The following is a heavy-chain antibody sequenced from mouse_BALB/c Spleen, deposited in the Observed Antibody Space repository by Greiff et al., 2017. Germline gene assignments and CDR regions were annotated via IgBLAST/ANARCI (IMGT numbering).Heavy chain of an antibody. CDR2: ISCYNGAT. CDR3: ARTALLLHYFDY. J-gene: IGHJ2*01. CDR1: GYSFTGYY. D-gene: IGHD2-3*01. V-gene: IGHV1S34*01. Sequence: LVKTGASVKISCKASGYSFTGYYMHWVKQSHGKSLEWIGYISCYNGATSYNQKFKGKATFTVDTSSSTAYMQFNSLTSEDSAVYYCARTALLLHYFDYWGQGTTLTVSS.